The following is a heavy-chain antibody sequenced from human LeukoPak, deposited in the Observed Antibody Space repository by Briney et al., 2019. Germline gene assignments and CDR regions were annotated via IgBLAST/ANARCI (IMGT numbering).Heavy chain of an antibody. CDR3: ATGLGYCSSTSCPRVAY. V-gene: IGHV1-69*15. J-gene: IGHJ4*02. D-gene: IGHD2-2*01. Sequence: AASVKVSCKASGGTFSSYAISWVRQAPGQGLEWMGRIIPIFGTANYAQKFQGRVTITADESTSTAYMELSGLRSEDTAVYYCATGLGYCSSTSCPRVAYWGQGTLVTVSS. CDR1: GGTFSSYA. CDR2: IIPIFGTA.